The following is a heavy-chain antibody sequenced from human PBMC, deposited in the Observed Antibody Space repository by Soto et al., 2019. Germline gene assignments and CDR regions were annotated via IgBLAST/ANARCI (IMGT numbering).Heavy chain of an antibody. Sequence: QVQLVQSGAEEKKPGASVKVTCKASGYTFTGYAMHWVRQAPGQRLEWMGWINAGNGNTKYSQKFQGRVTITRDTSAGAAYMVLSSLSSEDTAVYYCARAVAVPADFDYWGQGTLVTVSS. CDR1: GYTFTGYA. CDR3: ARAVAVPADFDY. D-gene: IGHD6-19*01. CDR2: INAGNGNT. V-gene: IGHV1-3*05. J-gene: IGHJ4*02.